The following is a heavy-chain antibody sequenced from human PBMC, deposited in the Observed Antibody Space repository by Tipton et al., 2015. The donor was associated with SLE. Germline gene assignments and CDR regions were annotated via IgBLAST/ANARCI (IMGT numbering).Heavy chain of an antibody. V-gene: IGHV4-39*07. CDR3: ARENYDLGWQGIGH. J-gene: IGHJ4*02. CDR1: GGSISSSSYF. D-gene: IGHD3-16*01. Sequence: TLSLTCTVSGGSISSSSYFWAWIRQPPGKGLEWIGSVYYSGTTYYNPSLKSRVTISVDTSRNQFFLKLNDVTAADTAVYYCARENYDLGWQGIGHWGQGTLVTVSS. CDR2: VYYSGTT.